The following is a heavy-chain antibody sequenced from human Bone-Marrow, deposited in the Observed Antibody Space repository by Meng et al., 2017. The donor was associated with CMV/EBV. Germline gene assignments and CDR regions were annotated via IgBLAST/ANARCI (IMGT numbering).Heavy chain of an antibody. Sequence: SLRLSCAASGFTFSSYAMNWVRQAPGKGLEWVSAISGSGGSTYYADSVKGRFTISRDSSKNTLYLQMNSLRAEDTAVYYCARMVRNVWSGYSFDYWGQGTLVTVSS. CDR3: ARMVRNVWSGYSFDY. CDR1: GFTFSSYA. J-gene: IGHJ4*02. CDR2: ISGSGGST. D-gene: IGHD3-3*01. V-gene: IGHV3-23*01.